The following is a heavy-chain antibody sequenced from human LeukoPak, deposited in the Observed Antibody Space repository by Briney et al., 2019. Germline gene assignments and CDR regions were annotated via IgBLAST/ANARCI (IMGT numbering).Heavy chain of an antibody. CDR1: GGSISSAPYY. J-gene: IGHJ4*02. Sequence: PSQTLSLTCTVSGGSISSAPYYWSWIRQRPGKGLEWMGYISHSGNTYYNPSLKSRLNISADTSRNQFSLKLRSVTAADTALYFCAREGYYYDSSGPIDYWGQGTRVTVSS. D-gene: IGHD3-22*01. V-gene: IGHV4-31*03. CDR2: ISHSGNT. CDR3: AREGYYYDSSGPIDY.